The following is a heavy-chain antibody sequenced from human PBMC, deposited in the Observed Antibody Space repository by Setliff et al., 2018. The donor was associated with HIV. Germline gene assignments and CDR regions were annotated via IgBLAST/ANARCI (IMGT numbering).Heavy chain of an antibody. Sequence: SETLSLTCAVYGGSFGAYYWTWIRQPPGKGLEWIGEINRSGNTKYNPSLKSRVTISIDTSKEQFSLKLNSVTAADTAVYYCARETSVTPVGLDHLCQGTLVTVSS. CDR2: INRSGNT. J-gene: IGHJ1*01. CDR3: ARETSVTPVGLDH. CDR1: GGSFGAYY. D-gene: IGHD1-1*01. V-gene: IGHV4-34*01.